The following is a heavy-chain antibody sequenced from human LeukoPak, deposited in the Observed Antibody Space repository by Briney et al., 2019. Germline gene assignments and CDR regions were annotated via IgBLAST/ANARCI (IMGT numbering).Heavy chain of an antibody. Sequence: GGSLRLSCAASGFTFSSYSMNWVRQAPGKGLEWVSYISSSSSTIYYADSVKGRFTISRDNAKNSLYLQMNSLRAEDTAVYYCARESPFLLWFGELFGFDYWGQGTLVTVSS. CDR2: ISSSSSTI. CDR3: ARESPFLLWFGELFGFDY. CDR1: GFTFSSYS. D-gene: IGHD3-10*01. J-gene: IGHJ4*02. V-gene: IGHV3-48*01.